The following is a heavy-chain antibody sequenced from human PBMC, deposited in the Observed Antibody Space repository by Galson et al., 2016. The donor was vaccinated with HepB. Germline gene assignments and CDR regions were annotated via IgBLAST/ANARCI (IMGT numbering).Heavy chain of an antibody. CDR2: ISFDGGNK. V-gene: IGHV3-30-3*01. CDR1: GFTFSSYA. D-gene: IGHD5-24*01. J-gene: IGHJ4*02. Sequence: LRLSCAASGFTFSSYAMHWVRQAPGKGLEWVAVISFDGGNKYYADSVKGRFTISRDNSKNTLYLQMNSLRAEDTAVYYCARAPLEMATIQRGYFDYWGQGTLVTVSS. CDR3: ARAPLEMATIQRGYFDY.